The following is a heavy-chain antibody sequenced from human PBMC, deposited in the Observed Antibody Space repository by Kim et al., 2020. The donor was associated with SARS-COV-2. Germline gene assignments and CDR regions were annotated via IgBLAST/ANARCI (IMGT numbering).Heavy chain of an antibody. CDR2: IYNSGST. D-gene: IGHD6-19*01. J-gene: IGHJ5*02. V-gene: IGHV4-59*08. CDR3: ARLNMAVADIWFDP. Sequence: SETLSLTCTVSSGSINSYYWSWIRQPPGKGLEWIGYIYNSGSTNYNPSLTSRVTISVDTSKIQFSLKLSSVTAADTAVYYCARLNMAVADIWFDPWGQGTLVTVSS. CDR1: SGSINSYY.